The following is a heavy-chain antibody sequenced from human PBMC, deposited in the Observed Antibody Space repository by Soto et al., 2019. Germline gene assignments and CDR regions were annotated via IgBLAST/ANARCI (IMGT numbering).Heavy chain of an antibody. J-gene: IGHJ2*01. Sequence: GASVKVSCQSSGGTFSSYAIGWVRQAPGQGLEWMGGIVPIFGTANYAQKFQGRVTITADESTSTAYMELSSLRSEDTAGYYCARGHTRYFDLWGRGTLVTVSS. CDR1: GGTFSSYA. CDR2: IVPIFGTA. CDR3: ARGHTRYFDL. V-gene: IGHV1-69*13.